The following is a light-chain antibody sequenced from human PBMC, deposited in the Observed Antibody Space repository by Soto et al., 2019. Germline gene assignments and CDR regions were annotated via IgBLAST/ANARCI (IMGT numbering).Light chain of an antibody. J-gene: IGLJ3*02. CDR2: EGS. Sequence: QSALTQPASVSGSLGQSITISCSGTSSDVGSYNLVSWYQQHPGKAPKLMIYEGSKRPSGVSTRFSGSKSGNTASLTISGLQAEDEADYYCCSYAGSTTWVFGGGTKVTVL. V-gene: IGLV2-23*01. CDR1: SSDVGSYNL. CDR3: CSYAGSTTWV.